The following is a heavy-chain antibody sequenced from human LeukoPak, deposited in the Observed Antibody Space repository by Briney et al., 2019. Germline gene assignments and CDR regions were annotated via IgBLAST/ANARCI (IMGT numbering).Heavy chain of an antibody. CDR3: ARDAYSSSSVYYYYYMDV. V-gene: IGHV4-59*13. D-gene: IGHD6-6*01. Sequence: SSETLSLTCTVSNGFLSSYYWSCIRQPSGKALEWIGYIYYSGSPNYHPSLKSRVTISLDTSKNQFSLKLSSVTAADTAVYYCARDAYSSSSVYYYYYMDVWGKGTTVTVSS. CDR1: NGFLSSYY. J-gene: IGHJ6*03. CDR2: IYYSGSP.